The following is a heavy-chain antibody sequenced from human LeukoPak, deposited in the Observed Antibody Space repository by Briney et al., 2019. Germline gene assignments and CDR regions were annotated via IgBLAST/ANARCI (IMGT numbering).Heavy chain of an antibody. J-gene: IGHJ5*02. Sequence: GASVKVSCKASGYTFTSYGISWVRQAPGQGLEWMGWISAYNGNTNYAQKPQGRVTMTTDTSTSTAYMELRSLRSDDTAVYYCARDRGPGCSSTSCYSWFDPWGQGTLVTVSS. D-gene: IGHD2-2*01. CDR3: ARDRGPGCSSTSCYSWFDP. V-gene: IGHV1-18*01. CDR2: ISAYNGNT. CDR1: GYTFTSYG.